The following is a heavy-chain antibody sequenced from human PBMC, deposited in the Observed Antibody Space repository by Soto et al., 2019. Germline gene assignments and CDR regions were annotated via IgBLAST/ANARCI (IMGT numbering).Heavy chain of an antibody. CDR2: INHSGST. Sequence: SETLSLTCAVYGGSFSGYYWSWIRQPPGKGLELIGEINHSGSTNYNPSLKSRVTISVDTSKNQFSLKLSSVTAADTAVYYCARHGGITIFGVSLNWFDPWGQGTLVTVSS. J-gene: IGHJ5*02. CDR3: ARHGGITIFGVSLNWFDP. CDR1: GGSFSGYY. D-gene: IGHD3-3*01. V-gene: IGHV4-34*01.